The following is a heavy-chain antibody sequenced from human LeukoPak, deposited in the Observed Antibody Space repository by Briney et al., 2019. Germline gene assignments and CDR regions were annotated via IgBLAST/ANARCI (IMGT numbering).Heavy chain of an antibody. Sequence: GGSLRLSCAASGFTFSSYEMNWVRQAPGKGLEWVSYISSSGSTIYYADSVKGRFTISRDNAKNSLYLQMNSLRAEDTAVYYCSGYYDSSGYYPAAYFDYWGQGTLVTVSS. D-gene: IGHD3-22*01. J-gene: IGHJ4*02. CDR1: GFTFSSYE. V-gene: IGHV3-48*03. CDR3: SGYYDSSGYYPAAYFDY. CDR2: ISSSGSTI.